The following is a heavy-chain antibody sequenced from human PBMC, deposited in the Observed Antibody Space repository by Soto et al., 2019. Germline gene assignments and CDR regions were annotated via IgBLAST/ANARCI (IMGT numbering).Heavy chain of an antibody. CDR1: GFTFSTYS. CDR3: AKCMQAYWNYDAHHI. Sequence: EVKLLESGGGLVQPGGSLRLSCAASGFTFSTYSMTWVRQAPGKGLEWVAHITATGGTTYYADSVKGRFTISRDASRNTLYRQMNSLRAEDTALDYCAKCMQAYWNYDAHHIWGQGTLVTVSS. D-gene: IGHD1-7*01. V-gene: IGHV3-23*01. CDR2: ITATGGTT. J-gene: IGHJ3*02.